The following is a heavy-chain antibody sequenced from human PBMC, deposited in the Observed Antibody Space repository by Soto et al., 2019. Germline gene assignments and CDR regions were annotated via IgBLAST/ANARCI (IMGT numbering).Heavy chain of an antibody. CDR2: INAGNGNT. CDR3: ARDPLWLWNDAPINNWFDP. J-gene: IGHJ5*02. D-gene: IGHD1-1*01. V-gene: IGHV1-3*01. Sequence: ASVKVSCKASGYTFTSYAMHWVRQAPGQRLEWMGWINAGNGNTKYSQKFKGRVTITRDTSASTAYMELSSLRSEDTAVYYCARDPLWLWNDAPINNWFDPWGQGTLVTVSS. CDR1: GYTFTSYA.